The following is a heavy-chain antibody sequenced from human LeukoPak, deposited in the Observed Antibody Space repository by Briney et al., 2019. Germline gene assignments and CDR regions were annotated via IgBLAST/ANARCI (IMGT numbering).Heavy chain of an antibody. V-gene: IGHV1-8*03. CDR1: GYTFTTLD. D-gene: IGHD4-11*01. J-gene: IGHJ5*02. CDR2: INPNSGNR. Sequence: ASVKVSCKASGYTFTTLDINWVRQATGQGLEWMGWINPNSGNRGYAQKFQGRVTITRDTSISTAYMELSSLRSEDTAVYYCATDPSNYANWFDPWGQGTLVTVSS. CDR3: ATDPSNYANWFDP.